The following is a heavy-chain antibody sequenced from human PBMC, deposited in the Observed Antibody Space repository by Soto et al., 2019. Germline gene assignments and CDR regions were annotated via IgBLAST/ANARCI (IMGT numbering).Heavy chain of an antibody. V-gene: IGHV4-31*03. CDR1: GGSISSGGYY. J-gene: IGHJ5*02. CDR3: ARESVVVAATPGAENWFDP. D-gene: IGHD2-15*01. CDR2: IYYSGST. Sequence: QVQLQESGPGLVKPSQTLSLTCTVSGGSISSGGYYWSWIRQHPGKGLEWIGYIYYSGSTYYNPSLKSRVTISVDTSKNQFSLKLSSVTAADTAVSYCARESVVVAATPGAENWFDPWGQGTLVTVSS.